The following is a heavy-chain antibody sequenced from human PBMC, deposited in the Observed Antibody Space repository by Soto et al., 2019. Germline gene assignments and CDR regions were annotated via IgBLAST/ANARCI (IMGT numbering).Heavy chain of an antibody. CDR2: VSGRGAKT. Sequence: QSGGGFVQPGGSHRLSCVASGFTFNSYAMTWVRQSPEKGLEGVSTVSGRGAKTYYSQSVQVRFTISRDHSTNTVFLQMRSLRAEDSAIYFCASGRYFVVDGGCANFWGQGTLVTVSS. CDR3: ASGRYFVVDGGCANF. CDR1: GFTFNSYA. J-gene: IGHJ4*02. V-gene: IGHV3-23*01. D-gene: IGHD3-10*02.